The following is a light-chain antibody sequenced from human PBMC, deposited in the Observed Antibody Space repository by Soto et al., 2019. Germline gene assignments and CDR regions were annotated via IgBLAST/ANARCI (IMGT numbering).Light chain of an antibody. CDR3: AAWDDSLNGWV. CDR2: SNN. CDR1: SSNIGSNT. V-gene: IGLV1-44*01. J-gene: IGLJ3*02. Sequence: QSVLTQPPSASGTPGQRVTISCSGSSSNIGSNTVNWYQQLPGTAPKLLIYSNNQRPSGGPDRFSCSKSCTSATLDISGLQSEDEADYYCAAWDDSLNGWVFGVGTKLTFL.